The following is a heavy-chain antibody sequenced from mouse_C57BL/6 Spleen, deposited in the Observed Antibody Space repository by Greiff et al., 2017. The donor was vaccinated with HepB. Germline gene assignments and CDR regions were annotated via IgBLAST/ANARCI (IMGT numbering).Heavy chain of an antibody. D-gene: IGHD1-1*01. J-gene: IGHJ2*01. Sequence: QVQLKQPGAELVMPGASVKLSCKASGYTFTSYWMHWVKQRPGQGLEWIGEIDPSDSYTNYNQKFKGKSTLTVDKSSSTAYMQLSSLTSEDSAVYYCARVGPTTVDYWGQGTTLTVSS. CDR2: IDPSDSYT. CDR3: ARVGPTTVDY. V-gene: IGHV1-69*01. CDR1: GYTFTSYW.